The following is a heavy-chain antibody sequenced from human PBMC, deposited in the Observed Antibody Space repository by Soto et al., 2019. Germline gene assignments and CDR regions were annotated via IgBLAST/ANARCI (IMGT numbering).Heavy chain of an antibody. J-gene: IGHJ4*02. V-gene: IGHV4-4*02. Sequence: QVQLQESGPGLVKPSGTLSLTCAVSGGSISSRNWWSWVRPPPGKGLEWIGEIYHSGSTNYNPSLKGRVTISVDKSKNQFSLKLSSVTAADTAVYYCATTLGYCSSTSCSGDYWGQGTLVTVSS. CDR2: IYHSGST. CDR3: ATTLGYCSSTSCSGDY. CDR1: GGSISSRNW. D-gene: IGHD2-2*01.